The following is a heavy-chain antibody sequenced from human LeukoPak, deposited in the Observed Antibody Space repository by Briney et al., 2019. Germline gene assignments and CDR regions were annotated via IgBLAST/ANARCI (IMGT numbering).Heavy chain of an antibody. CDR3: AKGYCSSTSCRYYYYYMDV. D-gene: IGHD2-2*01. V-gene: IGHV3-23*01. CDR2: LSGSGGNT. Sequence: GGSLRLSCAASGFTFSSYAMSWVRQAPGKGLEWVSALSGSGGNTYYADSGKGRFTISRDNSKNTLYLQMNSLSLRAEDTAVYYCAKGYCSSTSCRYYYYYMDVWGKGTTVTVSS. CDR1: GFTFSSYA. J-gene: IGHJ6*03.